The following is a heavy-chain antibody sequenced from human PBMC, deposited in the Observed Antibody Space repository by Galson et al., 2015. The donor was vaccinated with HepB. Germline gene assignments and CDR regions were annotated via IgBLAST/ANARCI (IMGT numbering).Heavy chain of an antibody. CDR1: GFTFRSYG. V-gene: IGHV3-33*01. CDR3: ARDRACSGASCYEGRDYSYYYGMDV. D-gene: IGHD2-15*01. Sequence: SLRLSCAASGFTFRSYGMHWVRQAPGKGLEWVAVIWYDGINKYYEDSVKGRFTISRDISKSTLYLQVHSLSAEDTAVYYCARDRACSGASCYEGRDYSYYYGMDVWGQGTTVTVSS. J-gene: IGHJ6*02. CDR2: IWYDGINK.